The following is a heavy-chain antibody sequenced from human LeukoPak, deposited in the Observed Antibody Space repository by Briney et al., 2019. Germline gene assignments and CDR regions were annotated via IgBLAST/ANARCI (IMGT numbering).Heavy chain of an antibody. Sequence: SETLSLTCTVSGGSISSYYWSWIRQPPGKGLEWIGYIYYSGGTNYNPSLKSRVTISVHTSKNQFSLKLSSVTAADTAVYYCASVYSSSWYYFDYWGQGTLVTVSS. V-gene: IGHV4-59*12. CDR2: IYYSGGT. D-gene: IGHD6-13*01. CDR1: GGSISSYY. J-gene: IGHJ4*02. CDR3: ASVYSSSWYYFDY.